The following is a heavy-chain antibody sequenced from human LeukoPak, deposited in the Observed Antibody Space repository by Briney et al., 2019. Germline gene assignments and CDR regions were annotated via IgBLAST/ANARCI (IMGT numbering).Heavy chain of an antibody. CDR1: GFTFSSYA. CDR2: ISGSGGNT. V-gene: IGHV3-23*01. D-gene: IGHD2-2*01. J-gene: IGHJ4*02. Sequence: GGSLRLSCAASGFTFSSYAMTWVRQAPGKGLEWVSAISGSGGNTYYADSVKGRFTISRDNSRNTLYLQINSLRAEDTALYYCAKELGYCSTTSCQGAYWGQGTLVTVSS. CDR3: AKELGYCSTTSCQGAY.